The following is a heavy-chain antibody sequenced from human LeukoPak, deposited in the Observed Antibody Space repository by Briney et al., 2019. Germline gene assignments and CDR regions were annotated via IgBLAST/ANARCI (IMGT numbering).Heavy chain of an antibody. CDR3: AKDRLNWFDP. V-gene: IGHV3-30*02. CDR2: IRYDGSNK. J-gene: IGHJ5*02. CDR1: GFTFSSYS. Sequence: PGGSLTLSCAASGFTFSSYSMNWVRQAPGKGLEWVAFIRYDGSNKYYADSVKGRFTISRDNSKNTLYLQMNSLRAEDTAVYYCAKDRLNWFDPWGQGTLVTVSS. D-gene: IGHD5/OR15-5a*01.